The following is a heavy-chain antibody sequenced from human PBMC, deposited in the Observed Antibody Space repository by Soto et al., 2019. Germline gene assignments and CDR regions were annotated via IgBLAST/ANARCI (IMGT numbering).Heavy chain of an antibody. D-gene: IGHD6-13*01. CDR3: AHSSSWYRGIDY. Sequence: SETLSLTCAVYGGSFSGYYWSWIRQPPGKGLEWIGEINHSGSTNYNPSLKSRVTISVDTSKNQFSLKLSSVTAADTAVYYCAHSSSWYRGIDYWGQGTLVTVSS. CDR1: GGSFSGYY. CDR2: INHSGST. J-gene: IGHJ4*02. V-gene: IGHV4-34*01.